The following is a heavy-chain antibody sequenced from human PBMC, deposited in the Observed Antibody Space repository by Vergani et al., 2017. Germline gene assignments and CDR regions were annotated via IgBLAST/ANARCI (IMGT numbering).Heavy chain of an antibody. J-gene: IGHJ4*02. CDR3: AKNNRYSGYQAYFDY. Sequence: EVHLLESGGGLVQSGGSLRLSCAASGFTFSNSAVSWVRQAPGRGLAWVSSISGPGLSTYYADSVKGRFSISRDNSKNTVFLQMHSLRAEDTAIYYCAKNNRYSGYQAYFDYWGQGTLVTVSS. CDR1: GFTFSNSA. CDR2: ISGPGLST. V-gene: IGHV3-23*01. D-gene: IGHD5-12*01.